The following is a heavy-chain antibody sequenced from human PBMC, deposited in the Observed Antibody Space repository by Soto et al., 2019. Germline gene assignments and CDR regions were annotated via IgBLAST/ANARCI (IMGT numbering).Heavy chain of an antibody. Sequence: EVQLVESGGGLVQPGGSLRLSCAASGFTFSSYSMNWVRQAPGKGLEWVSYISSSGSTIYYADSVKGRFTISRDNAKNSLYLQRNSLRDEDTAVYYGARDLRMVYAIDFDYWGQGTLVTVSS. CDR3: ARDLRMVYAIDFDY. V-gene: IGHV3-48*02. J-gene: IGHJ4*02. CDR2: ISSSGSTI. CDR1: GFTFSSYS. D-gene: IGHD2-8*01.